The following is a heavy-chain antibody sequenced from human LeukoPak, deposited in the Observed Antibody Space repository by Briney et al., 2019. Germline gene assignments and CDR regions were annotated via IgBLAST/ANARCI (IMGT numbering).Heavy chain of an antibody. J-gene: IGHJ5*02. D-gene: IGHD3-3*01. Sequence: YWIGWVRQMPGKGLEWIGYIYYSGSTYYSPSLQSRITISVDLSRNQFSLRLSSVTAADTAVYYCARGLGFLEWIPYNWFDPWGQGTLVTVSS. CDR3: ARGLGFLEWIPYNWFDP. V-gene: IGHV4-30-4*08. CDR2: IYYSGST. CDR1: Y.